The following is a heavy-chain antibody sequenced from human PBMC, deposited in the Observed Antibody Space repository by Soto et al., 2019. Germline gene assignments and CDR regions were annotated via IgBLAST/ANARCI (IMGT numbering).Heavy chain of an antibody. Sequence: PSETLSLTCTVSGSSISSSSYYWGWIRQPPGKGLEWIGSIYYSGSTYYNPPLKSRVTISVDTSKNQFSLKLSSVTAADTAVYYCASPKIAFHNLFDPWGQGTLVTVSS. V-gene: IGHV4-39*01. CDR1: GSSISSSSYY. J-gene: IGHJ5*02. CDR3: ASPKIAFHNLFDP. CDR2: IYYSGST. D-gene: IGHD3-22*01.